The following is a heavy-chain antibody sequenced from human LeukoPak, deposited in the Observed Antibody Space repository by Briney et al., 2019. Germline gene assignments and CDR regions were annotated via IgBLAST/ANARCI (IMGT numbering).Heavy chain of an antibody. Sequence: HPGGSLRLSCAASGFTFSSYAMSGVRHAPGKGLEWVSAISGSGGSTYYADSVKGRFTISRDNSKNTLYLQMNSLRAEDTAVYYCAKGGFGFVVVPAAIPYNWFDPWGQGTLVTVSS. CDR2: ISGSGGST. CDR3: AKGGFGFVVVPAAIPYNWFDP. J-gene: IGHJ5*02. V-gene: IGHV3-23*01. CDR1: GFTFSSYA. D-gene: IGHD2-2*01.